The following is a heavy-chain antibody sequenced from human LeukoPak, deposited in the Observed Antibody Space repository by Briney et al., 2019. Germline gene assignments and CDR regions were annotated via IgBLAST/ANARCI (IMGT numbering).Heavy chain of an antibody. Sequence: ASVKVSCKASGYTFTSYYMHWVRQAPGQGLEWMGIINPSGGSTSYARKFQGRVTMTRDTSTSTVYMELSSLRSEDTAVYYCRLERDGDAFDIWGQGTMVTVSS. D-gene: IGHD1-1*01. CDR2: INPSGGST. CDR3: RLERDGDAFDI. CDR1: GYTFTSYY. V-gene: IGHV1-46*01. J-gene: IGHJ3*02.